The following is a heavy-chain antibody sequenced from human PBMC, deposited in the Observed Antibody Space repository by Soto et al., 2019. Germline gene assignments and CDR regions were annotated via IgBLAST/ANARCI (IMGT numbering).Heavy chain of an antibody. V-gene: IGHV4-30-4*01. CDR2: IYHRGIT. J-gene: IGHJ4*02. CDR3: ARVPYVGVIPAQRSLDY. Sequence: SETLSLTCTVSGGSITSDEYYWSWIRQPPGKGLEYLAYIYHRGITDYNPSLKSRITISIDTSKKQFSLKLTSVTAADTAVYYCARVPYVGVIPAQRSLDYWGQGTLVTVSS. D-gene: IGHD6-6*01. CDR1: GGSITSDEYY.